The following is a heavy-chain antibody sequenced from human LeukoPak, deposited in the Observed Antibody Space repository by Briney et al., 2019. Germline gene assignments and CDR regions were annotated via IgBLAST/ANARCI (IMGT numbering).Heavy chain of an antibody. CDR1: GFTFSSYE. Sequence: GGSLRLSCAASGFTFSSYEMNWVRQAPGKGLEWVSYISSSGSTIYYADSVKGRFTISRDNSKNTLYLQMNSLRAEDTAVYYCAKVPLGYCSGGSCYGTFFDYWGQGTLVTVSS. D-gene: IGHD2-15*01. CDR2: ISSSGSTI. V-gene: IGHV3-48*03. CDR3: AKVPLGYCSGGSCYGTFFDY. J-gene: IGHJ4*02.